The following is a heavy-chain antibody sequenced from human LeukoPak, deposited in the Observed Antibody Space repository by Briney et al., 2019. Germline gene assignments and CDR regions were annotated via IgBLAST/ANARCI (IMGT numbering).Heavy chain of an antibody. D-gene: IGHD3-3*01. V-gene: IGHV4-34*01. J-gene: IGHJ3*02. CDR2: INHSAST. CDR1: GGSFSGYY. CDR3: ARNGVTIFGVAPSAFDI. Sequence: PSETLSLTCAVYGGSFSGYYWSWIRQPPGKGLEWIGEINHSASTNYNPSLKSRVTISVDTSKNQFSLKLSSVTAADTAVYYCARNGVTIFGVAPSAFDIWGQGTMVTVSS.